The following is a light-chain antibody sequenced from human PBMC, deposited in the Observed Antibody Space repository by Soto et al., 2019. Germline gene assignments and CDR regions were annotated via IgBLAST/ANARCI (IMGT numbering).Light chain of an antibody. CDR1: SSNIERNT. CDR3: STWDDSLNGRV. CDR2: SNN. J-gene: IGLJ3*02. V-gene: IGLV1-44*01. Sequence: QSVLTQPPSASGTPGQRVTISCSGSSSNIERNTVNWYQQLPGTAPKLLIHSNNQRPSGVPDRFSGSKSGTSASLAISGLQSEDEADYYCSTWDDSLNGRVFGGGTKLTVL.